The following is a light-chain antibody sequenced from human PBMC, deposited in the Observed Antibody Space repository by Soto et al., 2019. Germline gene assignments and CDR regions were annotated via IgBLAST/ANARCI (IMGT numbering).Light chain of an antibody. V-gene: IGKV3-15*01. CDR2: GAS. Sequence: EIVMTQSPATLSVSPGERVTLSCRASQSVSSRVAWYQQKPGQAPRLLISGASTRATGTPARFIGSGSGTDFTLTISSLQSEDFATYYCQVLNSYLGWITFGPGTKVDIK. CDR3: QVLNSYLGWIT. CDR1: QSVSSR. J-gene: IGKJ3*01.